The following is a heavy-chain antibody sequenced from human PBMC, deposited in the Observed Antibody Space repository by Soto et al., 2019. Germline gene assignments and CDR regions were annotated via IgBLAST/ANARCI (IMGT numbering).Heavy chain of an antibody. J-gene: IGHJ4*02. V-gene: IGHV4-31*03. CDR2: IYYSGST. CDR1: GGSISSGGYY. D-gene: IGHD2-15*01. Sequence: SETLSLTCTVSGGSISSGGYYWSWLRQHPGKGLEWIGYIYYSGSTYYNPSLKSRVTISVDTSKNQFSLKLSSVTAADTAVYYCARDSNCSGGSCYLYFDYWGQGTLVTVSS. CDR3: ARDSNCSGGSCYLYFDY.